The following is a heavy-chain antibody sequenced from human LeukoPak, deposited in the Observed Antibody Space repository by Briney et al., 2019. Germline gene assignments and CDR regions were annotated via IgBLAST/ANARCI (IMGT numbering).Heavy chain of an antibody. J-gene: IGHJ4*02. CDR3: TRQELSGYYY. CDR1: GFTFSGSA. V-gene: IGHV3-73*01. CDR2: IRSKANSYAT. D-gene: IGHD3-22*01. Sequence: GGSLRLSCAASGFTFSGSAMHWVRQASGKGLEWVGRIRSKANSYATAYAASVKGRFTISRDDSKNTAHLQMNSLKTEDTAVYYCTRQELSGYYYWGQGTLVTVSS.